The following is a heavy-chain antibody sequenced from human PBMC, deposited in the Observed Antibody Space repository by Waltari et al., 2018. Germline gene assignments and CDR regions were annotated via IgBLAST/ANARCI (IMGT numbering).Heavy chain of an antibody. V-gene: IGHV3-53*02. CDR1: GFTVSSNY. Sequence: EVQLVETGGGLIQPGGSLRLSCAASGFTVSSNYMSWVRQAPGKGLEWVSVIYSGGSTYYADSVKGRFTISRDNSKNTLYLQMNSLRAEDTAVYYCARERMVRGVIRGDAFDIWGQGTMVTVSS. CDR3: ARERMVRGVIRGDAFDI. J-gene: IGHJ3*02. D-gene: IGHD3-10*01. CDR2: IYSGGST.